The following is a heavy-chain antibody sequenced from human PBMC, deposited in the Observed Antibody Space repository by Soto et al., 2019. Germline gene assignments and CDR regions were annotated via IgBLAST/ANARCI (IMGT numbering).Heavy chain of an antibody. V-gene: IGHV3-23*01. Sequence: SLSCAASGFTSGTYAMSWVRQAPGKGLEWVSSITGSGGTTDYADSVKGRFTISRDTSRNTLYLQMSRLSVDDTAIYYCAREYRTSSQFDYWGQGTLVTVSS. J-gene: IGHJ4*02. CDR2: ITGSGGTT. CDR1: GFTSGTYA. CDR3: AREYRTSSQFDY. D-gene: IGHD6-6*01.